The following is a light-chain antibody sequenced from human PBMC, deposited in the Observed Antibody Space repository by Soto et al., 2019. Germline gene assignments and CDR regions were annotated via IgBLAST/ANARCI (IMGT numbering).Light chain of an antibody. V-gene: IGKV1-6*01. J-gene: IGKJ1*01. Sequence: AIQMTQSPSSLSASVGDRVTITCRAGQGIRNDLGWYQQKPGKAPKLLIYAASSLQSGVPSRFSGSGSGTDFTLTISRLEPEDFAVYYCQQYGSSGTLGQGTKVDIK. CDR3: QQYGSSGT. CDR1: QGIRND. CDR2: AAS.